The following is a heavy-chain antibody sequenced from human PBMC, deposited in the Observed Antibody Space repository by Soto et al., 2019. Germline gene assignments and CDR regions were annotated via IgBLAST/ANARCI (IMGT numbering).Heavy chain of an antibody. J-gene: IGHJ3*02. CDR1: GFTFSSYG. V-gene: IGHV3-33*01. Sequence: QVQLVESGGGVVQPGRSLRLSCAASGFTFSSYGMHWVRQAPGKGLEWVAVIWYDGSKKYYADSVKGRFTISRDNSKNTLYVQMNSLRAEDTAIYYCAREQAHAIDIWGQGTMVTVSS. CDR3: AREQAHAIDI. CDR2: IWYDGSKK.